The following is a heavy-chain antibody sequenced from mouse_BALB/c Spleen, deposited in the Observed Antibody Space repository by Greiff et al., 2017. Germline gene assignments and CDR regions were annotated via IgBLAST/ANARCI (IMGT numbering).Heavy chain of an antibody. Sequence: VQLQQPGAELVKPGASVKLSCKASGYTFTSYWMHWVKQRPGQGLEWIGEINPSNGRTNYNEKFKSKATLTVDKSSSTAYMQLSSLTSEDSAVYDCARGDYYGSSPYAMDYWGQGTSVTVSS. J-gene: IGHJ4*01. CDR3: ARGDYYGSSPYAMDY. V-gene: IGHV1S81*02. CDR2: INPSNGRT. D-gene: IGHD1-1*01. CDR1: GYTFTSYW.